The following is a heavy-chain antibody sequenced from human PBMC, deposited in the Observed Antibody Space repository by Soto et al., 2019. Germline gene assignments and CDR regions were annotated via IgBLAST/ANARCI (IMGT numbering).Heavy chain of an antibody. V-gene: IGHV4-59*08. D-gene: IGHD2-15*01. CDR3: ARQSCSGGSCYSGYFQH. CDR2: IYYSGST. J-gene: IGHJ1*01. Sequence: SETLSLTCTVSGGSISSYYWSWIRQPPGKGLEWIGYIYYSGSTNYNPSLKSRVTISVDTSKNQFSLKLSSVTAADTAVYYCARQSCSGGSCYSGYFQHWGQGTLVTVSS. CDR1: GGSISSYY.